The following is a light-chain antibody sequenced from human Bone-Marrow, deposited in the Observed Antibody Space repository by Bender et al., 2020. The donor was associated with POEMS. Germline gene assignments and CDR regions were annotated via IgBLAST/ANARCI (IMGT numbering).Light chain of an antibody. Sequence: QSALTQPASVSGSPGQSITISCTGTNSDVGTYNFVSWYQQHPGKAPKLMIFEVAKRPSGVPDRFSGSKTGNTASLTVSGLQAEDEADYYCNSYSGSNNLGVFGGGTKLTVL. V-gene: IGLV2-8*01. J-gene: IGLJ3*02. CDR2: EVA. CDR1: NSDVGTYNF. CDR3: NSYSGSNNLGV.